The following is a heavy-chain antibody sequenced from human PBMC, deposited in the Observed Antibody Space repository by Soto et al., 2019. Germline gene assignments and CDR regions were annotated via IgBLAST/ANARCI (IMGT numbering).Heavy chain of an antibody. V-gene: IGHV4-31*03. CDR3: ARASSSWYLPGSGRYGMDV. J-gene: IGHJ6*02. CDR1: GGSISSGGYY. Sequence: PSETLSLTCTVSGGSISSGGYYWSWIRQHPGKGLEWIGYIYYSGSTYYNPSLKSRVTISVDTSKNQFSLKLSSVTAADTAVYYCARASSSWYLPGSGRYGMDVWGQGTTVTVSS. D-gene: IGHD6-13*01. CDR2: IYYSGST.